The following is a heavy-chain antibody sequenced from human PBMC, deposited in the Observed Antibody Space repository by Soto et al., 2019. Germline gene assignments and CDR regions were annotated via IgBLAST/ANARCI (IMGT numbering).Heavy chain of an antibody. CDR2: IYNSGRT. V-gene: IGHV4-59*08. D-gene: IGHD2-8*01. CDR1: GGSISSYY. Sequence: SETLSLTCTVSGGSISSYYWSWIRQPPGKGLEWIGYIYNSGRTNYNPSLKSRVTISVDTSKNQFSLKLSSVTAADTAVYYCARQKMGYDAFDIWGQGTMVTVSS. CDR3: ARQKMGYDAFDI. J-gene: IGHJ3*02.